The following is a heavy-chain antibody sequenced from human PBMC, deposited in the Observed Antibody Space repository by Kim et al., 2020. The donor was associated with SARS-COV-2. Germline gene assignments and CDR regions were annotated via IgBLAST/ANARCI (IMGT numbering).Heavy chain of an antibody. D-gene: IGHD2-2*01. Sequence: KNSQRFKARFTITRDTSSSTAYMELSSLRSEDTAVYYCARGEGAAAYFDYWGQGTLVSVSS. J-gene: IGHJ4*02. CDR3: ARGEGAAAYFDY. V-gene: IGHV1-3*01.